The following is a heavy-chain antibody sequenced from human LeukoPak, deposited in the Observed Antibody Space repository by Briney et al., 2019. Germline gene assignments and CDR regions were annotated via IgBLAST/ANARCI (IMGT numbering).Heavy chain of an antibody. CDR2: INHSGST. J-gene: IGHJ4*02. Sequence: SETLSLTCAVYGGSFSGYHWSWIRQPPGKGLEWIGEINHSGSTNYNPSLKSRVTISVDTSKNQFSLKLSSVTAADTAVYYCARASGSGWSLGNYWGQGTLVTVSS. CDR1: GGSFSGYH. V-gene: IGHV4-34*01. CDR3: ARASGSGWSLGNY. D-gene: IGHD6-19*01.